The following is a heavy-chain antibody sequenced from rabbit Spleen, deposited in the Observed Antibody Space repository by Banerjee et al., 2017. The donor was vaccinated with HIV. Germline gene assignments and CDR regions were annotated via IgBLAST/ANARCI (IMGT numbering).Heavy chain of an antibody. CDR2: IYAGSSGST. Sequence: QSLEESGGDLVKPGASLTLTCTASGFDFSSNAMCWVRQAPGKGLEWIACIYAGSSGSTYYASWAKGRFTISKTSSTTVTLQMTSLTVADTATYFCARDTSSSFSSYGMDLWGQGTLVTVS. V-gene: IGHV1S40*01. CDR3: ARDTSSSFSSYGMDL. J-gene: IGHJ6*01. CDR1: GFDFSSNA. D-gene: IGHD1-1*01.